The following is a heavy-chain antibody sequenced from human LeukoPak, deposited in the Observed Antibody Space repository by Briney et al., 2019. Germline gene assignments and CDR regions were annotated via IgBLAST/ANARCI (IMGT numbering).Heavy chain of an antibody. CDR1: GFTFSSYG. D-gene: IGHD3-10*01. CDR3: LRGLAGGD. CDR2: IKQDGSDK. J-gene: IGHJ4*02. V-gene: IGHV3-7*01. Sequence: GGSLRLSCAASGFTFSSYGMHWVRQAPGKGLEWVANIKQDGSDKYYVDSVKGRFTISRDNAKNSLFLQMNSLRAEDTAVFYCLRGLAGGDWGQGTLVTVSS.